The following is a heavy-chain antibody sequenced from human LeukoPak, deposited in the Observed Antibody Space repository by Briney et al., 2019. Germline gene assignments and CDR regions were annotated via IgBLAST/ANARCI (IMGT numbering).Heavy chain of an antibody. CDR1: GFTFSSYG. CDR3: AKDGRYSGSYYFDY. J-gene: IGHJ4*02. V-gene: IGHV3-30*18. Sequence: PGGALRLSCAASGFTFSSYGMHWVRQAPGKGLEGAAVIASDGRDKHYVDSVKGRFTISRDNSKNTLYLQMNSLRAEDTAVYYCAKDGRYSGSYYFDYWGQGTLVTVSS. CDR2: IASDGRDK. D-gene: IGHD1-26*01.